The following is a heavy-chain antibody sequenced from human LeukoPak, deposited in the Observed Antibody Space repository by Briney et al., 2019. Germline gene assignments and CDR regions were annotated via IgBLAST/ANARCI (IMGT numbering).Heavy chain of an antibody. J-gene: IGHJ6*02. CDR2: MNPNSGNT. CDR1: GGTFSSYA. CDR3: ARWYSSSWTSYYYYYGMDV. Sequence: ASVKVSCKASGGTFSSYAISWVRQAPGQGLEWMGWMNPNSGNTGYARKFQGRVTMTRNTSISTAYMELSSLRSEDTAVYYCARWYSSSWTSYYYYYGMDVWGQGTTVTVSS. V-gene: IGHV1-8*02. D-gene: IGHD6-13*01.